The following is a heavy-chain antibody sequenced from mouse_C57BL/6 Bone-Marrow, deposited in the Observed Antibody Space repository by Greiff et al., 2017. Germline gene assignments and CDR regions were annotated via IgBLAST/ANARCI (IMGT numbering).Heavy chain of an antibody. CDR1: GYTFTSYW. Sequence: QVHVKQPGAELVKPGASVKLSCKASGYTFTSYWMHWVKQRPGQGLEWIGRIHPNSGSTNYNEKFKSKATLTVDKSSSTAYMQLSSLTSEDSAVYYCARWGAYWGQGTLVTVSA. J-gene: IGHJ3*01. CDR2: IHPNSGST. CDR3: ARWGAY. V-gene: IGHV1-64*01.